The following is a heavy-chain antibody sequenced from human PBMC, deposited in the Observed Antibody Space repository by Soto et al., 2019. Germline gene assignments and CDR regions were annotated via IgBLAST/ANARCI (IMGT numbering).Heavy chain of an antibody. D-gene: IGHD3-22*01. CDR2: INTDGSST. V-gene: IGHV3-74*01. Sequence: GGSLRLSCAASGFTFSSYWMHWVRQAPGKGLVWVSHINTDGSSTSYADSVKGRFTISRDNAKNTLYLQMNSLRAEDTAVYYWARGFYYDSSGPSWGKGTLVTVAS. J-gene: IGHJ5*02. CDR3: ARGFYYDSSGPS. CDR1: GFTFSSYW.